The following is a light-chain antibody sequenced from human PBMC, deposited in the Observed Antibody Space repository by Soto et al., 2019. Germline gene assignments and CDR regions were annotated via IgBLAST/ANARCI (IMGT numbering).Light chain of an antibody. CDR1: QSVGGS. CDR2: GAS. V-gene: IGKV3-20*01. Sequence: ETVLTQSPGTLSLSPVERATLSCRASQSVGGSLAWYQQRPCQAPRLLIYGASSRATDIPDRFSGSGSGTDFTLTISRLAPEDFAVYYCQQYGSSPWTFGQGTKVDIK. CDR3: QQYGSSPWT. J-gene: IGKJ1*01.